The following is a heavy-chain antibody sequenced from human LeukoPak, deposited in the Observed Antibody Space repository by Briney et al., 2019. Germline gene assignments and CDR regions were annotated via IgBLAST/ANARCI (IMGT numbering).Heavy chain of an antibody. CDR3: ARDMITFGGVIVK. Sequence: GGSLRLSCAASGFTFSSYSMNWVRQAPGKGLEWVSYISSSSSTIYYADSVKGRFTISRDNAKNSLYLQMNSLRAEDTAVYYCARDMITFGGVIVKWGQGTLVTVSS. V-gene: IGHV3-48*04. CDR1: GFTFSSYS. D-gene: IGHD3-16*02. CDR2: ISSSSSTI. J-gene: IGHJ4*02.